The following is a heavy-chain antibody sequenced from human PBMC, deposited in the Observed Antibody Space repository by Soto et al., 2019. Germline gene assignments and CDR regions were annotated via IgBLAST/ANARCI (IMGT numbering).Heavy chain of an antibody. V-gene: IGHV3-48*03. D-gene: IGHD4-17*01. CDR2: INSGGTSK. CDR1: GFAIRDYE. J-gene: IGHJ4*02. CDR3: ARENSGDAFDF. Sequence: GGSLRLSCAASGFAIRDYEMNWVRQAPGKGLEWVSYINSGGTSKKYTDSVEGRFTISRDTALNSLYLQMDSLRDEDTAIYYCARENSGDAFDFWGQGILVTVSS.